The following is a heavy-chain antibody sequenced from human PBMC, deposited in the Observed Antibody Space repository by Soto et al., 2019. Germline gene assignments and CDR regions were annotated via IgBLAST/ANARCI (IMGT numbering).Heavy chain of an antibody. V-gene: IGHV1-69*06. CDR3: ARPSSSGWYLVDV. CDR1: GGTFSSYT. J-gene: IGHJ6*02. CDR2: IIPIFGTA. Sequence: GASVKVSCKASGGTFSSYTISWVRQAPGQGLEWMGGIIPIFGTANYAQKFQGQVTISADKSISTAYLQWSSLKASDTAMYYCARPSSSGWYLVDVWGQGTTVTVSS. D-gene: IGHD6-19*01.